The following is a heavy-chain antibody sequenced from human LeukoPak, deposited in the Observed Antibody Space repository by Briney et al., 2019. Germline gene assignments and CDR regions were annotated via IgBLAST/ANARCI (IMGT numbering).Heavy chain of an antibody. CDR1: GITFSTHS. Sequence: GGSLRLSCAASGITFSTHSMNWVRQAPGEGLKWVSCITGDSAYIYYADSVKGRFTISRDNAKNSLYLQMNSLRAEDTAVYYCARYGVSSSTSYIDFWGQGTLVTVSS. CDR3: ARYGVSSSTSYIDF. D-gene: IGHD2-2*01. V-gene: IGHV3-21*01. J-gene: IGHJ4*02. CDR2: ITGDSAYI.